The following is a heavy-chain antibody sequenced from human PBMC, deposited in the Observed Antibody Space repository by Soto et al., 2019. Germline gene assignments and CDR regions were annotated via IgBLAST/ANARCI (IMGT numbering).Heavy chain of an antibody. CDR2: ISYDGSNK. V-gene: IGHV3-30*18. D-gene: IGHD3-22*01. CDR1: GFTFSSYG. J-gene: IGHJ1*01. CDR3: AKAGYYDSSGYSGYFQH. Sequence: QVQPVESGGGVVQPGRSLRLSCAASGFTFSSYGMHWVRQAPGKGLEWVAVISYDGSNKYYADSVKGRFTISRDNSKNTLYLQMNSLRAEDTAVYYCAKAGYYDSSGYSGYFQHWGQGTLVTVSS.